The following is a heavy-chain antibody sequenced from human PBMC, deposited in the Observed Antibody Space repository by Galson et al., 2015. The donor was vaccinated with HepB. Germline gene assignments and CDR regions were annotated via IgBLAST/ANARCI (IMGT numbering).Heavy chain of an antibody. D-gene: IGHD6-6*01. CDR2: ISYDGSNK. V-gene: IGHV3-30-3*01. CDR3: AREGGSSSGYFDY. CDR1: GFTFSSYA. Sequence: SLRLSCAASGFTFSSYAMHWVRQAPGKGLEWVAVISYDGSNKYYADSVKGRFTISRDNSKNTLYLQMNSLRAEDTAVYYCAREGGSSSGYFDYWGQGTLVTVSS. J-gene: IGHJ4*02.